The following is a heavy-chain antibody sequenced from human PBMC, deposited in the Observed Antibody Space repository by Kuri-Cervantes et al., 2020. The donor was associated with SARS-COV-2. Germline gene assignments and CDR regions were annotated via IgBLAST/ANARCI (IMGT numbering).Heavy chain of an antibody. CDR1: GGSISSSSYS. CDR3: ARGVDRKEIYYYYYGMDV. Sequence: SETLSLTCTVSGGSISSSSYSWSWIRQPPGKGLEWIGYIYHSGSTYYNPSLKSRVTISVDRSKNQFSLKLSSVTAADTAVYYCARGVDRKEIYYYYYGMDVWGQGTTVTVSS. J-gene: IGHJ6*02. V-gene: IGHV4-30-2*01. CDR2: IYHSGST. D-gene: IGHD2-15*01.